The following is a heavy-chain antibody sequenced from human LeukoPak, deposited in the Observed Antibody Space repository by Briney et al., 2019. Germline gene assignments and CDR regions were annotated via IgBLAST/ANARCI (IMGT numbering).Heavy chain of an antibody. CDR3: ATAYSSSWYLDDAFDI. V-gene: IGHV1-24*01. Sequence: ASVKVSCKVSGYTLTELSMHWVRQAPGKGLEWMGGFDPEDGETIYAQKFQGRVTMTEDTSTDTAYMELSSLRSEDTAVYYCATAYSSSWYLDDAFDIWGQGTMVTVSS. CDR1: GYTLTELS. J-gene: IGHJ3*02. CDR2: FDPEDGET. D-gene: IGHD6-13*01.